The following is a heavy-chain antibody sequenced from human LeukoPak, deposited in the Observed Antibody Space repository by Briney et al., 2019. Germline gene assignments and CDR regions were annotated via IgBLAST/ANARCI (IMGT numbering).Heavy chain of an antibody. CDR1: GGSFSGYY. J-gene: IGHJ4*02. Sequence: PSETLSLTCAVYGGSFSGYYWSWIRQPPGMGLEWIGEINHSGSTNYNPSLKSRVTISVDTSKNQFSLKLSSVTAADTAVYYCARVGARMVRGVIADYWGQGTLVTVSS. CDR2: INHSGST. CDR3: ARVGARMVRGVIADY. D-gene: IGHD3-10*01. V-gene: IGHV4-34*01.